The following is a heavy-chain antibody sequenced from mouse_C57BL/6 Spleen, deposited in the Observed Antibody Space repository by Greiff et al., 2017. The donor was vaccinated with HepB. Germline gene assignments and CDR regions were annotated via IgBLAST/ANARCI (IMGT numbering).Heavy chain of an antibody. J-gene: IGHJ3*01. CDR3: ARHADYYGSSPFAY. Sequence: VQLQQSGAELVKPGASVKLSCKASGYTFTEYTIHWVKQRSGQGLEWIGWFYPGSGSIKYNEKFKDKATLTADKSSSPVYIELSRLTSEDSAVYFCARHADYYGSSPFAYWGQGTLVTVSA. V-gene: IGHV1-62-2*01. CDR2: FYPGSGSI. D-gene: IGHD1-1*01. CDR1: GYTFTEYT.